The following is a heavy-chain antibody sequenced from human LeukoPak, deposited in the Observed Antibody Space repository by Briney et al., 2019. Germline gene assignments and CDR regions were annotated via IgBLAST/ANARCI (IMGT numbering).Heavy chain of an antibody. CDR1: GGSISSYY. D-gene: IGHD5-12*01. CDR3: ARLDHSVAPWYYFDY. V-gene: IGHV4-59*08. Sequence: SETLSLTCTVSGGSISSYYWSWIRQPPGKGLEWIGYIYYSGSTNYNPSLKSRVTISVDTSKNQFSLKLSSVTAADTAVYYCARLDHSVAPWYYFDYWGQGTLVTVSS. CDR2: IYYSGST. J-gene: IGHJ4*02.